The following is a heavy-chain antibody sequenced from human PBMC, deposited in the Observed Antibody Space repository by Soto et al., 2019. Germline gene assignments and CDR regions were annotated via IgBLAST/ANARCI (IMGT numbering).Heavy chain of an antibody. CDR3: AKHLWIAAAKGWFDP. Sequence: PGGSLRLSCAASGFTFSSYWMSWVRQAPGKGLEWVSAISGSGGSTYYADSVKGRFTISRDNSKNTLYLQMNSLRAEDTAVYYCAKHLWIAAAKGWFDPWGQGTLVTVSS. D-gene: IGHD6-13*01. V-gene: IGHV3-23*01. J-gene: IGHJ5*02. CDR2: ISGSGGST. CDR1: GFTFSSYW.